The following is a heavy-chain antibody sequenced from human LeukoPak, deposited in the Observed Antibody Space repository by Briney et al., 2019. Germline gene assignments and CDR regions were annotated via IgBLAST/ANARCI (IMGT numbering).Heavy chain of an antibody. CDR2: LSGSGGST. CDR1: AFTFHTYA. D-gene: IGHD3-3*01. V-gene: IGHV3-23*01. Sequence: HPGESLRLTCAASAFTFHTYARCWLRPAPGKGLNLHSALSGSGGSTYYSDSVKGRFTISRDNSKNTLYLQMNSLRAEDTAVYYCAKDFITIFGVVPPYYMDVWGKGTTVTVSS. CDR3: AKDFITIFGVVPPYYMDV. J-gene: IGHJ6*03.